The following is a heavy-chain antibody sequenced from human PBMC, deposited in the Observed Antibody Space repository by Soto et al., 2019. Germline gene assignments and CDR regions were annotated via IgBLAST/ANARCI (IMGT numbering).Heavy chain of an antibody. CDR1: GFTFSSYE. Sequence: EVQLVESGGGLVQPGGSLRLSCAASGFTFSSYEMNWVRQAPGKGLEWVSYISSSGSTIYYADSVKDRFTISRDNAKNSLYLQMNSLRAEDTAVYYCAREIRDYYDSSGYTGDAFDIWGQGTMVTVSS. J-gene: IGHJ3*02. CDR2: ISSSGSTI. CDR3: AREIRDYYDSSGYTGDAFDI. V-gene: IGHV3-48*03. D-gene: IGHD3-22*01.